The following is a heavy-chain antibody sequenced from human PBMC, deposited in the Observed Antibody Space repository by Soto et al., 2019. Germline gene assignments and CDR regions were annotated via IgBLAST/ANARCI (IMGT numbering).Heavy chain of an antibody. CDR2: ISSGGITI. V-gene: IGHV3-48*03. CDR3: ARGGTSMIVAKNFDY. Sequence: PGGSLRLSCTASGFTFSSYVMNWVRQAPGKGLEWVSYISSGGITIYYADSVKGRFTISRDNAENSLYLQVISLRAEDTAVYYCARGGTSMIVAKNFDYWGQGTLVTVSS. CDR1: GFTFSSYV. J-gene: IGHJ4*02. D-gene: IGHD3-22*01.